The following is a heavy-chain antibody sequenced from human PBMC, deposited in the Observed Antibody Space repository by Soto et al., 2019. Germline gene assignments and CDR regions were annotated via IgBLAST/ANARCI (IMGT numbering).Heavy chain of an antibody. CDR2: IIPISGAA. V-gene: IGHV1-69*06. Sequence: ASVKVSCKASGGTFSSFGISWVRQAPGQGLEWMGRIIPISGAANYAQKFQGRVTITADKSTSTSYMELSSLRSEDTAVYYCARDMTRTVVPYFDFWGQGTLVTVSS. D-gene: IGHD1-7*01. CDR3: ARDMTRTVVPYFDF. J-gene: IGHJ4*02. CDR1: GGTFSSFG.